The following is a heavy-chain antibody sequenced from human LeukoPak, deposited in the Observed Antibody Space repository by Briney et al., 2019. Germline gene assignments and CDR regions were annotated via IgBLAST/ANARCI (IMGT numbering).Heavy chain of an antibody. J-gene: IGHJ4*02. V-gene: IGHV3-23*01. CDR3: AKSIGSGWYALYYFDY. D-gene: IGHD6-19*01. CDR2: ISGSGGST. CDR1: GFTFSSYA. Sequence: GGSLRLSCAASGFTFSSYAMSWVRQAPGKGLEWVSAISGSGGSTYYADSVKGRFTISRDNSKNTLYLQMSSLRAEDTAVYYCAKSIGSGWYALYYFDYWGQGTLVTVSS.